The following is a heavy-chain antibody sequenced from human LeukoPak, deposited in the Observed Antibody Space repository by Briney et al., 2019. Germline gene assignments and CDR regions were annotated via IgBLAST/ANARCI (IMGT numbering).Heavy chain of an antibody. CDR1: GFTFTNYW. V-gene: IGHV3-7*03. D-gene: IGHD2-21*02. CDR2: IKQDRSEK. CDR3: TRRYCGDDCYLDY. Sequence: GGSLRLSCAASGFTFTNYWMSWVRQAPGKGLELVANIKQDRSEKYYVDPVKGRFTISRDNAKNSLYLQINSLRAEDTALYYCTRRYCGDDCYLDYWGQGTLVTVSS. J-gene: IGHJ4*02.